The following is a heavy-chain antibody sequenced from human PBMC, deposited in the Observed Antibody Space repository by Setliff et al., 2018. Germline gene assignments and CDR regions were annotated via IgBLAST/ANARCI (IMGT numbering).Heavy chain of an antibody. CDR3: ARLSWNGLRYYGLDV. CDR2: IYVTEST. CDR1: GDSISNYY. V-gene: IGHV4-4*07. Sequence: SETLSLTCTVSGDSISNYYWNWIRQPAGKGLEWIGRIYVTESTKYNPSLKSRVTLSIDTSKNQFSLKLRSVTAADTAVYYCARLSWNGLRYYGLDVWGQGTTVTVSS. J-gene: IGHJ6*02. D-gene: IGHD3-3*01.